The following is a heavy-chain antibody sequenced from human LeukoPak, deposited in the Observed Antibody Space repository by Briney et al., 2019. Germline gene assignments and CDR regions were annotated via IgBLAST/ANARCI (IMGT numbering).Heavy chain of an antibody. J-gene: IGHJ4*02. D-gene: IGHD2-2*01. CDR3: ARDKRGIVVVPAAQ. CDR2: IIPILGIA. V-gene: IGHV1-69*04. Sequence: GASVKVSCKASGGTFSSYTISWVRQAPGQGLEWMGRIIPILGIANYAQKFQGRVTITADKSTSTAHMELSSLRSEDTAVYYCARDKRGIVVVPAAQWGQGTLVTVSS. CDR1: GGTFSSYT.